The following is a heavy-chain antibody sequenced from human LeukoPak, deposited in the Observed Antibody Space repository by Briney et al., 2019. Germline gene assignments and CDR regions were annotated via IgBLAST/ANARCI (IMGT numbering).Heavy chain of an antibody. CDR2: IYTSGST. D-gene: IGHD1-1*01. V-gene: IGHV4-61*02. CDR1: GGSISSGSYY. Sequence: SETLSLTCTVSGGSISSGSYYWSWIRQPAGKGLEWIGRIYTSGSTNYNPSLKSRVTISVDTSKNQFSLKLSSVTATDTAVYYCARERLERRDNWFDPWGQGTLVTVSS. CDR3: ARERLERRDNWFDP. J-gene: IGHJ5*02.